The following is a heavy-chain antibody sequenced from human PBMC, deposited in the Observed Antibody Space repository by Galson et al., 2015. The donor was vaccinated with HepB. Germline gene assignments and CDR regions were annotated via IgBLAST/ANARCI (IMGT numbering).Heavy chain of an antibody. CDR3: ARRGSPRLRDYYGMDV. CDR1: GYTFTSYG. Sequence: SVKVSCKASGYTFTSYGISWVRQAPGQGLEWMGWISAYNGNTNYAQKLQGRVTMTTDTSTSTAYMGLRSLRSDDTAVYYCARRGSPRLRDYYGMDVWGQGTTVTVSS. CDR2: ISAYNGNT. J-gene: IGHJ6*02. D-gene: IGHD4-17*01. V-gene: IGHV1-18*01.